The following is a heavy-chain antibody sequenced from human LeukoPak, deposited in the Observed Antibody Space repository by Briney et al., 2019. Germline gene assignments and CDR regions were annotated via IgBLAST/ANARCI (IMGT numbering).Heavy chain of an antibody. CDR2: ISYGGSNK. D-gene: IGHD5-12*01. J-gene: IGHJ4*02. Sequence: GGSLRLSCAASGFTVSSYEMNWVRQAPGKGLEWVAVISYGGSNKYYADSVKGRFTISRDNSKNTLYLQMNSLRAEDTAVYYCAKDPQVATIDYFDYWGQGTLVTVSS. V-gene: IGHV3-30*18. CDR1: GFTVSSYE. CDR3: AKDPQVATIDYFDY.